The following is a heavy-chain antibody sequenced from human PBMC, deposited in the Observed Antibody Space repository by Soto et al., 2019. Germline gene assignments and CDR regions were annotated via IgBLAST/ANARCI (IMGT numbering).Heavy chain of an antibody. CDR3: ARAITRWEVNYYFDF. V-gene: IGHV1-69*06. D-gene: IGHD1-26*01. CDR2: IVVDSNTA. Sequence: QVVLLQSGAEVKEPGSSVRVSCQVSGSTFNNFAFSWVREAPGHGPEWMGGIVVDSNTAEYSQRLQDRVTITADTSTDTLYMELGSLTFEDTAVHYCARAITRWEVNYYFDFWGQGTLVTVSS. CDR1: GSTFNNFA. J-gene: IGHJ4*02.